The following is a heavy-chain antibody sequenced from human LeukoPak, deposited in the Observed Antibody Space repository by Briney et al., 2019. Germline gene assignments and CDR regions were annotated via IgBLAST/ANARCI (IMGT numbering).Heavy chain of an antibody. Sequence: SETLSLTCTVSGGSISSSTYNWGWIRQPPGKGLEWIGSIYYSGITYYNPSVESRVTISVDTSKNQFSLELNSVTAADTAVYYCARQVRSPVLMFIDVWGKGTTVTVSS. CDR2: IYYSGIT. CDR3: ARQVRSPVLMFIDV. J-gene: IGHJ6*03. V-gene: IGHV4-39*01. CDR1: GGSISSSTYN. D-gene: IGHD4/OR15-4a*01.